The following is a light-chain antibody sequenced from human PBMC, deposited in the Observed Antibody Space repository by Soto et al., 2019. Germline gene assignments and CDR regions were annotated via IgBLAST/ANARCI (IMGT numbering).Light chain of an antibody. J-gene: IGKJ4*01. CDR1: QDISNY. CDR2: DAS. CDR3: QQYDNLPLT. V-gene: IGKV1-33*01. Sequence: DIQMKQSPSSLSASVGYRVTITCQSSQDISNYLNWYQQKPGKAPKLLIYDASNLETGVPSRFSGSGSGTDFTFTISSLQHEDIATYYCQQYDNLPLTFGGGTKVDIK.